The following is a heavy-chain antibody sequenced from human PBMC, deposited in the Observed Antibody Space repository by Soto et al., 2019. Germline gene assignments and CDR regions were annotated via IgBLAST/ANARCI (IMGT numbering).Heavy chain of an antibody. CDR2: ISTSSSYI. D-gene: IGHD2-15*01. J-gene: IGHJ4*02. V-gene: IGHV3-21*03. Sequence: TGGSLRLSCGASGFTFVDYNVNWVRQAPGKGLEWVSSISTSSSYIYYADSVRGRFTISRDNAKNSLYLQMNSLKTEDTAVYYCTTAGYCSGGSCYRASYGWGQGTLVTVSS. CDR3: TTAGYCSGGSCYRASYG. CDR1: GFTFVDYN.